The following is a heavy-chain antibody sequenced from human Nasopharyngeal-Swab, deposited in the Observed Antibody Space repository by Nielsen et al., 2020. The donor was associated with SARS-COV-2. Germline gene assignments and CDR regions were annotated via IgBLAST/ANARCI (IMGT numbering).Heavy chain of an antibody. CDR1: GFTFSDYY. Sequence: GASLKISCAASGFTFSDYYMSWVRQAPGKGLEWISLMFSGGSAYYAGSVEGRFTVSRDESRNTLYLQMNNLRAEDTAVYYCTRRNDCWGQGTLVTVSS. V-gene: IGHV3-53*01. CDR3: TRRNDC. J-gene: IGHJ4*02. CDR2: MFSGGSA.